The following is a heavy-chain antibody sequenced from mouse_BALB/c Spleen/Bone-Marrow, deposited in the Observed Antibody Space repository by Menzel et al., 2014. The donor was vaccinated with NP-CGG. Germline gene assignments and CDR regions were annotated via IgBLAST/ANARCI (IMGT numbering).Heavy chain of an antibody. CDR3: ARERGYGDYFDY. J-gene: IGHJ2*01. V-gene: IGHV1-14*01. CDR2: INPYNEGY. CDR1: GYTFTRYV. D-gene: IGHD3-1*01. Sequence: EVQLVESAPALVKPGVSVEMSCKDSGYTFTRYVIHWVRQKPGQGLDWIGYINPYNEGYKDTEKFKGVPTLTSHKSSLTAYMEHSSLTADDSAVYYCARERGYGDYFDYWGQGTTLTVSS.